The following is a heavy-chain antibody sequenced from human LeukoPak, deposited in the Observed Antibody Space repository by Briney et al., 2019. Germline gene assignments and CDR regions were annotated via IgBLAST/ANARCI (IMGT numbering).Heavy chain of an antibody. CDR1: GYTFTGYY. V-gene: IGHV1-2*02. CDR2: INPNSGGT. J-gene: IGHJ6*03. D-gene: IGHD4-11*01. CDR3: ARDNYDNYYYYYYMDV. Sequence: ASVKVSCKASGYTFTGYYMHWLRQAPGQGLEWMGWINPNSGGTNYAQKFQGRVTMTRDTSISTAYMELSRLRSDDTAVYYCARDNYDNYYYYYYMDVWGKGTTVTVSS.